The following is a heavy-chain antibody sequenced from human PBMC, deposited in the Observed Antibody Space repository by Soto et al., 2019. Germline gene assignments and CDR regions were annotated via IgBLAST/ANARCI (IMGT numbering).Heavy chain of an antibody. CDR1: GFTFTRYS. CDR3: ARESEDLTSNFDY. Sequence: GGSLRLSCAASGFTFTRYSMNWVREAPGKGLEWVSSISSTTNYIYYGDSMKGRFTISRDNAKNSLYLEMNSLRAEDTAVYYCARESEDLTSNFDYWGQGTLVTVSS. V-gene: IGHV3-21*06. J-gene: IGHJ4*02. CDR2: ISSTTNYI.